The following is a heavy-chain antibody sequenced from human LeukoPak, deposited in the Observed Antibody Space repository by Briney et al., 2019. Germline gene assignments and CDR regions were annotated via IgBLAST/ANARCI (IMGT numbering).Heavy chain of an antibody. CDR3: ARVGSYTNREFDY. CDR2: IYPGDSET. CDR1: GYSFTTYW. J-gene: IGHJ4*02. Sequence: GESLKISCKGSGYSFTTYWIGWVRQMPGKGLEWMGIIYPGDSETKYSPSFQGQVTISADKSISTAYLQWSSLKASDTAIYYCARVGSYTNREFDYWGQGTLVTVSS. D-gene: IGHD1-14*01. V-gene: IGHV5-51*01.